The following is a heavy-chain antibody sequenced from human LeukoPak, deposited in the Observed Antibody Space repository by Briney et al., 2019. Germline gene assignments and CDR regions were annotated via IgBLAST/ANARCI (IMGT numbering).Heavy chain of an antibody. Sequence: SETLSLTCSVSGGSISSYYWSWIRQPPGKGLEWIGRVYSSGSTNYNPSLKSRVTISVDTSKNQFSLKLSSVTAADTAVYYCARGRQWLGVQDPWGQGTLVTVSS. CDR2: VYSSGST. CDR1: GGSISSYY. D-gene: IGHD6-19*01. CDR3: ARGRQWLGVQDP. V-gene: IGHV4-4*07. J-gene: IGHJ5*02.